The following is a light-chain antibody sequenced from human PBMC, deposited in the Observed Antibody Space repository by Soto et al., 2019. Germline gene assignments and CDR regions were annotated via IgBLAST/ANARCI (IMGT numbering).Light chain of an antibody. J-gene: IGKJ2*01. CDR2: AAS. Sequence: DIQMTQSPSSLSASVGDRVTITCRASQSISNYLNWYQQKPGKAPKLLIYAASSLQCGVPSRFSGSGSGTDFTLTISSLQPEDFATYYCQQSYSTVTFAQGTKVDIK. V-gene: IGKV1-39*01. CDR1: QSISNY. CDR3: QQSYSTVT.